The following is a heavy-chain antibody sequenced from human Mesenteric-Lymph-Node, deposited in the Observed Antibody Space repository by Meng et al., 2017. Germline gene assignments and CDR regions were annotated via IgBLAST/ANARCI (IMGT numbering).Heavy chain of an antibody. CDR2: ISSSSSYI. Sequence: GGSLGLSCKVSGFTFSSYSMNWVRQAPGKGREWVSSISSSSSYIYYADSVKGRFTISRDNAKNSLYLQMNRLRAEDTAVYYCARDTGDSLWVGELLPIAGYYYGMDVWGQGTTVTVSS. CDR1: GFTFSSYS. V-gene: IGHV3-21*01. CDR3: ARDTGDSLWVGELLPIAGYYYGMDV. D-gene: IGHD3-10*01. J-gene: IGHJ6*02.